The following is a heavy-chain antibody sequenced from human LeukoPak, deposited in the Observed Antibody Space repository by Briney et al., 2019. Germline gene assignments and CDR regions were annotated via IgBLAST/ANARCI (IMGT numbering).Heavy chain of an antibody. CDR2: ISGSGVNI. CDR3: VKCYYDSSDYYFGAFDI. V-gene: IGHV3-23*01. Sequence: GGSLRLSCAASGFSFSSYGMTWVRQAPGQGLEWVSAISGSGVNIYYADSVKGRFTMSRDNSKNTLYLQMNSLRAEDTAVYYCVKCYYDSSDYYFGAFDIWGQGTMVTVSS. J-gene: IGHJ3*02. D-gene: IGHD3-22*01. CDR1: GFSFSSYG.